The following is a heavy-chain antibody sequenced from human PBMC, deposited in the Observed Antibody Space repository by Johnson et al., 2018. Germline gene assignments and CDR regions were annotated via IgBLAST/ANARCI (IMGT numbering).Heavy chain of an antibody. CDR3: AREPNRRYSADIVVVPAAITFDI. CDR2: IIPIFGTA. V-gene: IGHV1-69*01. CDR1: GGTFSSYA. Sequence: QVQLVESGAEVKKPGSSVKVSCKASGGTFSSYAISWVRQAPGQGLEWMGGIIPIFGTANYAQKFQGRVTITADESTSTADMELSSLRSEDTAVYYCAREPNRRYSADIVVVPAAITFDIWGQGTMVTVSS. D-gene: IGHD2-2*02. J-gene: IGHJ3*02.